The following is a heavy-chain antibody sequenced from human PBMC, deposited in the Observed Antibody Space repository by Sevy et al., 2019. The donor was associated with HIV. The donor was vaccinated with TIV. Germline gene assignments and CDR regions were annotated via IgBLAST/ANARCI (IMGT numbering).Heavy chain of an antibody. J-gene: IGHJ4*02. CDR1: GFIFSSYG. V-gene: IGHV3-7*03. Sequence: GGSLRLSCSASGFIFSSYGMHWVRQAPGKGLEWVANIKQDESEKYYAASVKGRFTISRDNAKNSVYLQMNSLRPEDTAIYYCARGNSGSFDYWGQGTLVTVSS. CDR2: IKQDESEK. CDR3: ARGNSGSFDY. D-gene: IGHD3-22*01.